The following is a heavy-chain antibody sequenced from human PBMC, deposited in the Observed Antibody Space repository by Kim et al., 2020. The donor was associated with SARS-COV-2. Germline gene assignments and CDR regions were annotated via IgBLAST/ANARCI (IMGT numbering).Heavy chain of an antibody. CDR2: IYYSGST. V-gene: IGHV4-59*01. CDR3: ARNKLTANYGDYVDYYYY. CDR1: GGSISSYY. D-gene: IGHD4-17*01. Sequence: SETLSLTCTVSGGSISSYYWSWIRQPPGKGLEWIGSIYYSGSTNYNPSLKSRVTISVDTSTNQSSLKLSSVTAADTAVYYCARNKLTANYGDYVDYYYY. J-gene: IGHJ6*01.